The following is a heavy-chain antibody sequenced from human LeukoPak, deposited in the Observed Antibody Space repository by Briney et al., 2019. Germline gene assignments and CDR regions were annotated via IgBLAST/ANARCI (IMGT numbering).Heavy chain of an antibody. J-gene: IGHJ6*03. D-gene: IGHD2-15*01. Sequence: ASVKVSCKVSGYTLTELSMHWVRQAPGKGLELMGGFDPEDGETIYAQKFQGRVTMTEDTSTDTAYMELSSLRSEDTAVYYCATSCSGGSCFDRYYYYYMDVWGKGTTVTVSS. CDR1: GYTLTELS. V-gene: IGHV1-24*01. CDR3: ATSCSGGSCFDRYYYYYMDV. CDR2: FDPEDGET.